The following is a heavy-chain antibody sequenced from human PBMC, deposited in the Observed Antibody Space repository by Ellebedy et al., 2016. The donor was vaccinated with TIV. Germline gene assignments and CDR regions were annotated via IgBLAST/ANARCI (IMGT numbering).Heavy chain of an antibody. CDR3: ARNEGSGYSGYDPFDY. V-gene: IGHV3-64D*06. D-gene: IGHD5-12*01. CDR1: GFTFSSYA. Sequence: GESLKISCSASGFTFSSYAMHWVRQAPGKGLEYVSVISSNGGSTYYADSVKGRFTISRDNSKNTLYLQMSSLRAEDTAVYYCARNEGSGYSGYDPFDYWGQGTQVTVSS. CDR2: ISSNGGST. J-gene: IGHJ4*02.